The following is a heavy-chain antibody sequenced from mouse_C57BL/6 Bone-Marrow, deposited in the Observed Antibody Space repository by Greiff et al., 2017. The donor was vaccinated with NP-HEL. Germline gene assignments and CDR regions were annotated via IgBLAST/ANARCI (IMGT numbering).Heavy chain of an antibody. CDR2: IRSKSNNYAT. J-gene: IGHJ4*01. V-gene: IGHV10-1*01. D-gene: IGHD2-2*01. CDR3: VRHEWLHFSMDY. CDR1: GFSFNTYA. Sequence: EVMLVESGGGLVQPKGSLKLSCAASGFSFNTYAMNWVRQAPGKGLEWVARIRSKSNNYATYYADSVKDRFTISRDDSESMLYLQMNNLKTEDTAMYYCVRHEWLHFSMDYWGQGTSVTVSS.